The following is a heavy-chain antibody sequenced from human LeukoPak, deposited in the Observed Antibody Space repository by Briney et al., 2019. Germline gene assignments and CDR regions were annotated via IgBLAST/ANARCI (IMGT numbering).Heavy chain of an antibody. CDR2: INYSGST. D-gene: IGHD2-15*01. V-gene: IGHV4-34*01. CDR1: GGSLSVYY. J-gene: IGHJ4*02. CDR3: GRDGSRYCSGASCYTY. Sequence: NSSETLSLTCAVYGGSLSVYYWSWIRQPPGRGLEWIGEINYSGSTNYNPSLKSRVTISVDTSKNQFSLKLSSVTAADTAVYYCGRDGSRYCSGASCYTYWGQGTLVTVSS.